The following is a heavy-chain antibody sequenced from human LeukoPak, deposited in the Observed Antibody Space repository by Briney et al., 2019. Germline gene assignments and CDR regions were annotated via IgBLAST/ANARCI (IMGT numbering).Heavy chain of an antibody. CDR1: RFTFSDYY. CDR2: ISTSGNNM. J-gene: IGHJ6*03. CDR3: ARDCSGTSCYPYYYYMDV. D-gene: IGHD2-2*01. V-gene: IGHV3-11*04. Sequence: GGSLRLSCAASRFTFSDYYMSWIRQAPGKGLEWVSYISTSGNNMYYADSVKGRFTISRDNAKNSLYLQMNSLRAEDTAVYYCARDCSGTSCYPYYYYMDVWGKGTTVTVSS.